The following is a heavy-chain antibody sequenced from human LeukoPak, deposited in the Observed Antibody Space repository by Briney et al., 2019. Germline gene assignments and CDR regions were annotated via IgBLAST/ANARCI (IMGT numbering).Heavy chain of an antibody. CDR2: ISSSSSYL. D-gene: IGHD3-10*01. J-gene: IGHJ6*02. V-gene: IGHV3-21*01. CDR3: ASGLMVRGVIAYYYYYGMDV. Sequence: GNLRLSCAASGFTFSSYSRNWLGQGPGIGLEGVSSISSSSSYLYYAVSGKGRFTISRAKAKNSLYLQMTSMRAENTAVYYCASGLMVRGVIAYYYYYGMDVWGQGTTVTVSS. CDR1: GFTFSSYS.